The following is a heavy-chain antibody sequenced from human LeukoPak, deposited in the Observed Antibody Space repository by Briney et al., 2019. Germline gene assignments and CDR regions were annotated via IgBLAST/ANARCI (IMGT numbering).Heavy chain of an antibody. J-gene: IGHJ4*02. CDR1: GYSFTSYW. Sequence: GESLKISCKGSGYSFTSYWIGWVRQMPGKGPEWMGIIWPGDSETRYSPSFQGQVTISADKSINTAYLQWSSLKASDSTMYYCARQTSSGHLDYWGQGTQVTVSS. D-gene: IGHD6-19*01. CDR3: ARQTSSGHLDY. V-gene: IGHV5-51*01. CDR2: IWPGDSET.